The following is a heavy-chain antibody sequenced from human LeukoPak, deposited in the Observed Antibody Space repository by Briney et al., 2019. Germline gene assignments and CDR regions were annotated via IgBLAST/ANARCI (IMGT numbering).Heavy chain of an antibody. J-gene: IGHJ4*02. CDR1: GGTFSSYA. D-gene: IGHD3-22*01. V-gene: IGHV1-69*06. Sequence: SVKVSCKASGGTFSSYAISWVRQAPGQGLEWMGGIIPIFGTANYAQKFQGRVTITADKSTSTAYMELSSLRSEDTAAYYCASSVVIGFDSWGQGTLVTVSS. CDR2: IIPIFGTA. CDR3: ASSVVIGFDS.